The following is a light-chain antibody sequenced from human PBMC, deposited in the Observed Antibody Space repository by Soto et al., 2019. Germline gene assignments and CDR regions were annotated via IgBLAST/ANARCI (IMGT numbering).Light chain of an antibody. Sequence: EILMPQSPATLSVSPGERVTFSCRASQSVSTNFAWYLQKPGQAPRLLIYGASTRATAVPARFTASGSGTEFTLSISSLQSDDFGVYYCQQYDTWPRTFGQGTKVDIK. V-gene: IGKV3-15*01. CDR1: QSVSTN. CDR3: QQYDTWPRT. J-gene: IGKJ1*01. CDR2: GAS.